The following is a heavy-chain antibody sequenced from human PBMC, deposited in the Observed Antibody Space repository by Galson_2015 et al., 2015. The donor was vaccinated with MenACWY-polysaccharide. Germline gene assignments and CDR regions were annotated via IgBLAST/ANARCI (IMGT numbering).Heavy chain of an antibody. CDR1: GGSVSSGDSY. J-gene: IGHJ4*02. Sequence: LSLTCTVSGGSVSSGDSYWSWIRQPPGKALEWIGYIYYSGRTNCNPSLKSRATVSLDTSKNQFSLKLSFVTAADTAVYYCARVEKYSGSYYILHWGQGTLVTVSS. CDR2: IYYSGRT. CDR3: ARVEKYSGSYYILH. V-gene: IGHV4-30-4*01. D-gene: IGHD1-26*01.